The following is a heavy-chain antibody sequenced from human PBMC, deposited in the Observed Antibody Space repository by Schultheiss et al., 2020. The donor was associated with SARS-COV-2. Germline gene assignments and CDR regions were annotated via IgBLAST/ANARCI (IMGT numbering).Heavy chain of an antibody. Sequence: SETLSLTCSVSGGSIDNGDYYWSWIRQPPGKGLEWIGYIYHSGSTYYNSSLKSRLSMSADTSKSHFSLKLSSVTAADTAVYYCARAFANRITIFGVVRFVGWFDPWGQGTLVTVSS. J-gene: IGHJ5*02. CDR1: GGSIDNGDYY. CDR2: IYHSGST. D-gene: IGHD3-3*01. CDR3: ARAFANRITIFGVVRFVGWFDP. V-gene: IGHV4-30-4*01.